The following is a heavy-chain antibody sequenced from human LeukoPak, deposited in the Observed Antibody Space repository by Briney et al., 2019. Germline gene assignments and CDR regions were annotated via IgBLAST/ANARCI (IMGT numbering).Heavy chain of an antibody. J-gene: IGHJ3*02. D-gene: IGHD3-16*02. CDR3: ARAVVDYVWGSYRPDAFDI. Sequence: SETLSLTCAVSGGSISSGGYSWSWIRQPPGKGLEWIGYIYHSGSTYYNPSLKSRVTISVDRSKNQFSLKLSSVTAADTAVYYCARAVVDYVWGSYRPDAFDIWGQGTMVTVSS. CDR1: GGSISSGGYS. V-gene: IGHV4-30-2*01. CDR2: IYHSGST.